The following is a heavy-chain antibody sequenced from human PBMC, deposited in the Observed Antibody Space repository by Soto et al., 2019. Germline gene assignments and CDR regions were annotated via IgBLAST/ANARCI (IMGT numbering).Heavy chain of an antibody. D-gene: IGHD2-21*02. V-gene: IGHV3-23*01. CDR1: GFTFSSYS. Sequence: EVQLLESGGGLVQPGGSLRLSCAASGFTFSSYSMSLVRQAPGKGLEWVSVVSGSAGSTYYADSVQGRFTISRDNSKNTLYLQMTSLRAEDTAVYYCAKDASSGIPSFDAWGRGTVVTVSS. CDR2: VSGSAGST. CDR3: AKDASSGIPSFDA. J-gene: IGHJ2*01.